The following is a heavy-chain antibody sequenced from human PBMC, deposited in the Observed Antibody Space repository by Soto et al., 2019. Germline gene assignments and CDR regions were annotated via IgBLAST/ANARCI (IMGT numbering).Heavy chain of an antibody. D-gene: IGHD3-22*01. CDR3: ARIYLGYYDSSGYYDLENYYFDY. Sequence: SGPTLVNPTQTLTLTCTFSGFSLSTSGMCVSWIRQPPGKALEWLALIDWDDDKYYSTSLKTRLTISKDTSKNQVVLTMTNMDPVDTPTYYCARIYLGYYDSSGYYDLENYYFDYWGQETLVTVSS. CDR2: IDWDDDK. CDR1: GFSLSTSGMC. J-gene: IGHJ4*02. V-gene: IGHV2-70*01.